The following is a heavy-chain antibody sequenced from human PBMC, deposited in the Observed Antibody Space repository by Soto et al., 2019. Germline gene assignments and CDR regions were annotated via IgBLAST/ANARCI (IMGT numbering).Heavy chain of an antibody. CDR3: AKDPDYGDSAGWFDP. V-gene: IGHV3-23*01. J-gene: IGHJ5*02. D-gene: IGHD4-17*01. Sequence: HPGGSLRLSCAASGFTFSSYAMSRVRQAPGKGLEWVSAISGSGGSTYYADSVKGRFTISRDNSKNTLYLQMNSLRAEDTAVYYCAKDPDYGDSAGWFDPWGPATLVTVSS. CDR2: ISGSGGST. CDR1: GFTFSSYA.